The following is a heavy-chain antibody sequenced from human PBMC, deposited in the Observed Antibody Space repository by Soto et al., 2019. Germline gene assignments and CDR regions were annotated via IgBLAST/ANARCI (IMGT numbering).Heavy chain of an antibody. V-gene: IGHV3-48*02. CDR1: GFSFSNHR. CDR2: ISRSSSTT. D-gene: IGHD3-22*01. Sequence: EVQLVESGGGLVQPGGSLRLSCAASGFSFSNHRMNWVRQASGKGLEWVSHISRSSSTTYYAKSVKGRFTISRDNAKNSLYLQMNSLRDEDTAVYYCARFYDSSGYYPGDFDYWGQGTLVTVSS. CDR3: ARFYDSSGYYPGDFDY. J-gene: IGHJ4*02.